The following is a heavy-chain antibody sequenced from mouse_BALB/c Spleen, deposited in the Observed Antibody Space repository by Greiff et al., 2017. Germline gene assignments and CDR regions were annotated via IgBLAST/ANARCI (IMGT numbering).Heavy chain of an antibody. V-gene: IGHV1-15*01. CDR2: IDPETGGT. J-gene: IGHJ3*01. CDR1: GYTFTDYE. Sequence: VQLQQSGAELVRPGASVTLSCKASGYTFTDYEMHWVKQTPVHGLEWIGAIDPETGGTAYNQKFKGKATLTADKSSSTAYMELRSLTSEDSAVYYCTRDGDDPAYWGQGTLVTVSA. D-gene: IGHD2-3*01. CDR3: TRDGDDPAY.